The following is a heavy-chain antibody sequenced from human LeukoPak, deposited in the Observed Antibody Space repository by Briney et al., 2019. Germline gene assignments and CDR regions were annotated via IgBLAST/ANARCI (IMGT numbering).Heavy chain of an antibody. J-gene: IGHJ5*02. Sequence: SETLSLTCTVSGGSISSYYWSWIRQPAGKGLEWIGRIYTSGSTNYNPSLKSRVTMSVDTSKNQFSLKLSSVTAADTAVYYCARERGITYYYDSSGYYYVWFDPWGQGTLVTVSS. CDR2: IYTSGST. CDR3: ARERGITYYYDSSGYYYVWFDP. V-gene: IGHV4-4*07. D-gene: IGHD3-22*01. CDR1: GGSISSYY.